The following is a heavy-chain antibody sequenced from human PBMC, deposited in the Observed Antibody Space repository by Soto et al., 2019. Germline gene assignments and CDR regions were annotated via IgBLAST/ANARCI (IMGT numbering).Heavy chain of an antibody. CDR2: INPNSGGT. Sequence: ASVKVSCKASGYTSTGYYMHWVRQAPGQGLEWMGWINPNSGGTNYAQKFQGRVTMTRDTSISTAYMELSRLRSDDTAVYYCARAVGIAVAGPDYWGQGTLVTVSS. J-gene: IGHJ4*02. CDR1: GYTSTGYY. V-gene: IGHV1-2*02. D-gene: IGHD6-19*01. CDR3: ARAVGIAVAGPDY.